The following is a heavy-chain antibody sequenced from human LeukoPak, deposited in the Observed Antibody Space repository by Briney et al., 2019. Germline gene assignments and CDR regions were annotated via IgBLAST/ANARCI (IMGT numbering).Heavy chain of an antibody. Sequence: PSETLSLTCAVYGGSFSGYYWSWIRQPPGKGLEWIGEINHSGSTNYNPSLKSRVTISVDTSKNQFSLTLASVTAADTAVYYCARGTQVRRSGIDYWGQGILVTVSS. CDR3: ARGTQVRRSGIDY. D-gene: IGHD1-26*01. V-gene: IGHV4-34*01. CDR2: INHSGST. J-gene: IGHJ4*02. CDR1: GGSFSGYY.